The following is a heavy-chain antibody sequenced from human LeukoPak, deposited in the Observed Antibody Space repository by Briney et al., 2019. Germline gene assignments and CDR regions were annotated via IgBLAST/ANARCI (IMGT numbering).Heavy chain of an antibody. J-gene: IGHJ5*02. CDR3: AGDIVVVVAARGSWFDP. D-gene: IGHD2-15*01. V-gene: IGHV3-7*01. CDR1: GFTFSSYW. CDR2: IKQDGSEK. Sequence: GGSLRLSCAASGFTFSSYWMSWVRQAPGKGLEWVANIKQDGSEKYYVDSVKGRFTISRDNAKNSLYLQMNSLRAEDTAVYYCAGDIVVVVAARGSWFDPWGQGTLVTVSS.